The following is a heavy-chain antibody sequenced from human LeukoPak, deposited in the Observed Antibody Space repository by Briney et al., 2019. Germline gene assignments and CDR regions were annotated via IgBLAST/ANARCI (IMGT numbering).Heavy chain of an antibody. J-gene: IGHJ4*02. V-gene: IGHV3-7*04. CDR3: ARANSYEYSSSNRGIFDY. Sequence: PGGSLRLSCAASEFTFSSYWMSWVRQAPGKGLEWVANIKQDGSEKYYVDSVKGRFTISRDNAKNSLYLQMNSLRAEDTAVYYCARANSYEYSSSNRGIFDYWGQGTLVTVSS. CDR1: EFTFSSYW. D-gene: IGHD6-6*01. CDR2: IKQDGSEK.